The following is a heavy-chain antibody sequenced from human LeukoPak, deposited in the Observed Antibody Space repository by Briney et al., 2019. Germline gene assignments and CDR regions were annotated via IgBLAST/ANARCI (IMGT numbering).Heavy chain of an antibody. J-gene: IGHJ4*02. CDR2: FDPEDGET. V-gene: IGHV1-24*01. CDR1: GYTLTELS. D-gene: IGHD5-24*01. CDR3: ATFARRAYYFDY. Sequence: ASVTVSCTVSGYTLTELSMHWVRQAPGKGLEWMGGFDPEDGETIYAQKFQGRVTMTEDTSTDTAYMELSSLRSEDTAVYYCATFARRAYYFDYWGQGTLVTVSS.